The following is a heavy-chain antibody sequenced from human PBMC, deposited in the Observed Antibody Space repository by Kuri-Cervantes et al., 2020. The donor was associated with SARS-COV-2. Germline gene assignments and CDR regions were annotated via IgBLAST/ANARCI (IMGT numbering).Heavy chain of an antibody. CDR3: ARDKWPIVVVTCYFDY. D-gene: IGHD2-21*02. CDR2: ISSSSSTI. V-gene: IGHV3-48*01. J-gene: IGHJ4*01. CDR1: GFTFSSYS. Sequence: GESLKISCAASGFTFSSYSMNWVRRAPGKGLEWVSYISSSSSTIYYADSVKGRFTISRDNAKNSLYLQMNSLRAEDTAVYYCARDKWPIVVVTCYFDYWGQGTLVTVSS.